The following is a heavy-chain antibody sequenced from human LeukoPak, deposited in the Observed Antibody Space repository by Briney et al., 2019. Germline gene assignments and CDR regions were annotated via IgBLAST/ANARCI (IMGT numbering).Heavy chain of an antibody. Sequence: SGPTLVNPTQTLTLTCTFSGFSLSTSKMGVGWIRQPPGKALEWLALIYWDDDKRYSPSLKSRLTITKDTSNNQVVLIMTNMDPLDTATYYCAHSGGYCSRGTCYDHYDYWGQGTLVTVSS. J-gene: IGHJ4*02. CDR2: IYWDDDK. D-gene: IGHD2-15*01. CDR3: AHSGGYCSRGTCYDHYDY. V-gene: IGHV2-5*02. CDR1: GFSLSTSKMG.